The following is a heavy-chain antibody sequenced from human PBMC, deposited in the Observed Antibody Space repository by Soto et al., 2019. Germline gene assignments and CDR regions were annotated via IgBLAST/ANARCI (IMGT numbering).Heavy chain of an antibody. CDR3: ARFSMPSGSIPVH. D-gene: IGHD2-2*01. CDR1: GYSFTSYW. CDR2: IYPGDSDT. V-gene: IGHV5-51*01. J-gene: IGHJ4*02. Sequence: GESLKISCKGSGYSFTSYWIGWVRQMPGKGLEWMGIIYPGDSDTRYSPSLQGQVTISADKSISTAYLQWSSLKASDTAMYYCARFSMPSGSIPVHWGQGTLVTVSS.